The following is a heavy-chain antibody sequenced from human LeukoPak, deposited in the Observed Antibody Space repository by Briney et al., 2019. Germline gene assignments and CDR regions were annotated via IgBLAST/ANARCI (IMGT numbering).Heavy chain of an antibody. D-gene: IGHD3-10*01. CDR1: GFTFSSYS. V-gene: IGHV3-21*01. J-gene: IGHJ4*02. CDR2: ISSSSSYI. Sequence: PGGSLRLSCAASGFTFSSYSMNWVRQAPGKGLEWVSSISSSSSYIYYAGSVKGRFTISRDNAKNSLYLQVNSLRAEETAVYYCARSLSERTRVRGVTECALDYWGQGTLVTVSS. CDR3: ARSLSERTRVRGVTECALDY.